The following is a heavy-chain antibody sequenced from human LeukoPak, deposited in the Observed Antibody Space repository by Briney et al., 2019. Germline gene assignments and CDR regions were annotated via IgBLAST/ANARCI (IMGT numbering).Heavy chain of an antibody. Sequence: PGGSLRLSCAAYGFTFSSYGIHWVRQAPGKGLEWVAFIRYDGSNKYYADSVKGRFTISRDNSKNTLYLQMNSLRAEDTAVYYCAKDGQYSSSWYNYYYYYGMDVWGQGTTVTVSS. V-gene: IGHV3-30*02. D-gene: IGHD6-13*01. J-gene: IGHJ6*02. CDR2: IRYDGSNK. CDR3: AKDGQYSSSWYNYYYYYGMDV. CDR1: GFTFSSYG.